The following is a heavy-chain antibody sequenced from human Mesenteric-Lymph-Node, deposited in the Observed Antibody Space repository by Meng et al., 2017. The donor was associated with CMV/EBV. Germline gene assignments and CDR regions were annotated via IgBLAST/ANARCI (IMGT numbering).Heavy chain of an antibody. CDR3: ARVGGQYDFWSGYSGRTYYFDY. Sequence: GSLRLSCTVSGGSISSYYWSWIRQPPGKGLEWIGYIYYSGSTNYNPSLKSRVTISVDTTKNQCSLKLSSVTAADTAGYYGARVGGQYDFWSGYSGRTYYFDYWGQGTLVTVSS. CDR2: IYYSGST. D-gene: IGHD3-3*01. CDR1: GGSISSYY. V-gene: IGHV4-59*01. J-gene: IGHJ4*02.